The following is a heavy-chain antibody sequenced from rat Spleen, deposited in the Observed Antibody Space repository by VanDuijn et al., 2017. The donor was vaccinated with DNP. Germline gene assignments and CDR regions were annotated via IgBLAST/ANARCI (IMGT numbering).Heavy chain of an antibody. D-gene: IGHD1-11*01. J-gene: IGHJ2*01. CDR1: GFIISDYN. CDR2: ISYDGDSS. Sequence: EVQLVEAGGGLVQPGRSLKLSCAASGFIISDYNMAWVRQTPKKGLEWVATISYDGDSSNYRDSVKGRFTISRDNAKSTLYLQMDSLRSEETATYYCARTKLDTEGVVPFDYWGQGVMVTVSS. CDR3: ARTKLDTEGVVPFDY. V-gene: IGHV5-7*01.